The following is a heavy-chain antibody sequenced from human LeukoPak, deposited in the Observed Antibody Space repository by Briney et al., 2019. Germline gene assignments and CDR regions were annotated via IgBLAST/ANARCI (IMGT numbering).Heavy chain of an antibody. CDR1: GFSIDDHG. CDR3: ASGDSSGWYFDT. J-gene: IGHJ4*02. Sequence: PGGSLRLSCAASGFSIDDHGMSWVRQVPGKGPQWVAGINWNGGSTGYADSVKGRFTISRDNAKNSLYLQMNSLRAEDTALYYCASGDSSGWYFDTWGQGTLVSVSS. CDR2: INWNGGST. D-gene: IGHD6-19*01. V-gene: IGHV3-20*04.